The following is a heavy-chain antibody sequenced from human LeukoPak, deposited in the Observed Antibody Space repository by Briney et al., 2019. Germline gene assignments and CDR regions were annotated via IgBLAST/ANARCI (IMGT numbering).Heavy chain of an antibody. CDR3: ARANLLIGYYILDY. V-gene: IGHV1-2*02. CDR1: GYTFTSYD. CDR2: MNPNSGDT. J-gene: IGHJ4*02. Sequence: GASVKVSCKASGYTFTSYDINWVRQATGQGLEWMGWMNPNSGDTSYAQKFQGRVTMTRDTSISTAYMELSRLISDDTAVYYCARANLLIGYYILDYWGQGTLVTVSS. D-gene: IGHD3-9*01.